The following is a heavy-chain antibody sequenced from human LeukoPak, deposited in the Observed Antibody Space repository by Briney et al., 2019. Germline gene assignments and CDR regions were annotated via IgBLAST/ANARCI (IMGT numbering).Heavy chain of an antibody. Sequence: GGSLRLSCAASGFTFSSCAMSWVRQAPGKGLEWVSAISSSGGGTYYADSVKGRFTISRDNSKNTLYLQMNSLRAEDTAVYYCARESQPGNAFDIWGQGTMVTVSS. D-gene: IGHD1-14*01. J-gene: IGHJ3*02. CDR3: ARESQPGNAFDI. V-gene: IGHV3-23*01. CDR1: GFTFSSCA. CDR2: ISSSGGGT.